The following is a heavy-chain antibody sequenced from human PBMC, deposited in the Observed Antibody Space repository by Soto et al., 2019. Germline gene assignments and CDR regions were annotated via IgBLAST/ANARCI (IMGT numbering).Heavy chain of an antibody. CDR1: GGSISSYY. CDR2: IYYSGST. V-gene: IGHV4-59*01. Sequence: SETLSLTCTVSGGSISSYYWSWIRQPPGKGLEWIGYIYYSGSTNYNPSLKSRVTISVDTSKHQFSRKLSSVTAADTAVYYCARSLVVIDFDYWGQGTLVTVSS. CDR3: ARSLVVIDFDY. D-gene: IGHD2-21*01. J-gene: IGHJ4*02.